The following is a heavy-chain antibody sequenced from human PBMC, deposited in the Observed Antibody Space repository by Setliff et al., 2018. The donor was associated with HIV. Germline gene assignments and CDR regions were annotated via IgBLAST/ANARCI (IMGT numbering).Heavy chain of an antibody. V-gene: IGHV4-38-2*02. D-gene: IGHD2-21*02. CDR3: ARVRGVDPLLVTASDACSI. Sequence: PSETLSLTCTVSGFSVKSAFYWCWIRQTPGGGLVWIGSLYHSGTTYYNPSLGSRATLSLDTSKNQFSLRLSSVSAADTALEYCARVRGVDPLLVTASDACSIWGQGTTVTVSS. CDR2: LYHSGTT. J-gene: IGHJ3*02. CDR1: GFSVKSAFY.